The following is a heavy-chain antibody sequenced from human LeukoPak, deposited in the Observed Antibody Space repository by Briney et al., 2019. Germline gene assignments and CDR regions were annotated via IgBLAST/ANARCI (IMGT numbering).Heavy chain of an antibody. J-gene: IGHJ4*02. CDR1: GFTFSSYE. Sequence: GGSLRLSCAASGFTFSSYEMNWVRQAPGKGLEWVSYISSSGSTIYYADSVKGRFTISRDNAKNSLYLQMNSLRAEGTAVYYCARAIEYSSGWYYFDYWGQGTLVTVSS. CDR2: ISSSGSTI. V-gene: IGHV3-48*03. D-gene: IGHD6-19*01. CDR3: ARAIEYSSGWYYFDY.